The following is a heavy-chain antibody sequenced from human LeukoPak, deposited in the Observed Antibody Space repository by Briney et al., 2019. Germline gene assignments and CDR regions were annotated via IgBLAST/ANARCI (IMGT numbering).Heavy chain of an antibody. V-gene: IGHV3-7*01. D-gene: IGHD3-10*01. Sequence: PGGSLRLSCAASGFSFSRYSMNSVRQAPGKGLGWVADIKEDGSEKSYVDSVKGRFAISRDNATSSLYLQMNTLRAEDTAVYYCARDLVWFGEPKGYYNMDIWGKGTTVTVSS. J-gene: IGHJ6*03. CDR3: ARDLVWFGEPKGYYNMDI. CDR1: GFSFSRYS. CDR2: IKEDGSEK.